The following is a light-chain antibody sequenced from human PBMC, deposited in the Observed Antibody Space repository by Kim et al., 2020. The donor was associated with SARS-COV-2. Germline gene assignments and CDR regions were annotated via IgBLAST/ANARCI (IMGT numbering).Light chain of an antibody. CDR2: AKN. J-gene: IGLJ2*01. CDR3: NSRDTNDNVV. V-gene: IGLV3-19*01. Sequence: ALGQTVRITCQGDSLRSYYATWYQQKPEQAPILLIYAKNNRPSGIPDRFSGSSSGNTASLTITGAQAEDEADYYCNSRDTNDNVVFGGGTSLTVL. CDR1: SLRSYY.